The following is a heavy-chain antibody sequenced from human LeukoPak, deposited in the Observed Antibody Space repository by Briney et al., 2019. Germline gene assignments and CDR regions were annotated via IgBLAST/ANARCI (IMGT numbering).Heavy chain of an antibody. Sequence: GGSLRLSCIASGLTFSSHAMTWVRQAPGKGLEWVSGITASGGSTYHAESVKGRFTISRDNSKNTLYLQMNNLRAEDTAVHYCASRPPSEAYFGVLDYWGQGTLVTVSS. CDR3: ASRPPSEAYFGVLDY. J-gene: IGHJ4*02. CDR1: GLTFSSHA. D-gene: IGHD4-17*01. CDR2: ITASGGST. V-gene: IGHV3-23*01.